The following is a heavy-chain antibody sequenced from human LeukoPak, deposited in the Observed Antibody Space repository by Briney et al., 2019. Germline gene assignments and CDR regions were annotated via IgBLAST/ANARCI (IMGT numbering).Heavy chain of an antibody. Sequence: SETLSLTCAVYGGSFSGYYWSWIRQPPGKGLEGSGEINHSGSTNYNPSLTSRGTISVDTSKNQFSLQLSSVTAADTAAYYCARGSRWSGVRGYYFDYWGKGTLVTVS. CDR3: ARGSRWSGVRGYYFDY. CDR1: GGSFSGYY. V-gene: IGHV4-34*01. D-gene: IGHD2-15*01. J-gene: IGHJ4*02. CDR2: INHSGST.